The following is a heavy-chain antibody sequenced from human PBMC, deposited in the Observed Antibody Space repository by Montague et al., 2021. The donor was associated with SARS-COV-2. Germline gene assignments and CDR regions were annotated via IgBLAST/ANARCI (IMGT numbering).Heavy chain of an antibody. CDR3: ARGRTVTTFYDYYYYGMDV. CDR1: GGSFSGYK. CDR2: INNSGST. V-gene: IGHV4-34*01. J-gene: IGHJ6*02. Sequence: SETLSLTCAVYGGSFSGYKWSWISKPQGKGLEWMGEINNSGSTNYNPYLKSRVTISVETSKNQFSLKLSSVTAADTAVYYCARGRTVTTFYDYYYYGMDVWGQGTTVTVSS. D-gene: IGHD4-17*01.